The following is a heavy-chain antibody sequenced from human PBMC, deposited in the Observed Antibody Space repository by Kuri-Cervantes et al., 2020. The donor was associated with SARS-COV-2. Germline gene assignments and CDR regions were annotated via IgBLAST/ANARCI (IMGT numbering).Heavy chain of an antibody. J-gene: IGHJ3*02. CDR3: ARDLTPSGAGAFDI. CDR2: IRSKAYGGTT. CDR1: GFTFGDYA. Sequence: GGSLRLSCTASGFTFGDYAMSWVRQAPGKGLEWVGFIRSKAYGGTTEYAASVKGRFTISRDDSKSIAYLQMNSLKTEDTAVYYCARDLTPSGAGAFDIWGQGTMVTVSS. V-gene: IGHV3-49*04. D-gene: IGHD1-26*01.